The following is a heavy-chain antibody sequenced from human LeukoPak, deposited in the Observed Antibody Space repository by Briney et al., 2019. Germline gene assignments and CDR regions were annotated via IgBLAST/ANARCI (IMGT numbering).Heavy chain of an antibody. CDR2: IYTSGST. V-gene: IGHV4-4*07. Sequence: SETLSHTCTVSGGSISNYYWSWIRQPAGKGLEWIGRIYTSGSTSYNPSLKGRVTISIDKSKNQFSLKLTSVTAADTAVYYCARLKQLDIDYWGQGTLDTVSS. CDR1: GGSISNYY. CDR3: ARLKQLDIDY. D-gene: IGHD1-1*01. J-gene: IGHJ4*02.